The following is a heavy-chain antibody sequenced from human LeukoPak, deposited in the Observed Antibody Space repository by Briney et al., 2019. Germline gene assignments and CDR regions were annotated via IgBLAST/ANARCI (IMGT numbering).Heavy chain of an antibody. Sequence: PGGSLRLSCSTSAFTLTSYWMNWVRQAAGKGREWVANINQDGSEKYHVDSVKGRFTISRDNAKNSLHLQMNNLPADDTAVYYCVRDSRITIFGVVTMNYYYMDVWGKGTTVTVSS. V-gene: IGHV3-7*01. CDR1: AFTLTSYW. J-gene: IGHJ6*03. CDR3: VRDSRITIFGVVTMNYYYMDV. D-gene: IGHD3-3*01. CDR2: INQDGSEK.